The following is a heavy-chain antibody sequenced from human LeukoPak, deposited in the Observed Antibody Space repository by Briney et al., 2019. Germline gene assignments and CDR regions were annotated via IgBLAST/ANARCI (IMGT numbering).Heavy chain of an antibody. CDR2: LDRESGET. J-gene: IGHJ5*02. D-gene: IGHD2-2*03. Sequence: ALVKVSCKVSGSALSDLAMQWVRQVPGKGLEWMGGLDRESGETLYSDKFQGRVTMAQDTSTDTAYMDLTSLTSEDTAVYYCATGHSTGYHYWFDPWGQGTLVTVSS. V-gene: IGHV1-24*01. CDR1: GSALSDLA. CDR3: ATGHSTGYHYWFDP.